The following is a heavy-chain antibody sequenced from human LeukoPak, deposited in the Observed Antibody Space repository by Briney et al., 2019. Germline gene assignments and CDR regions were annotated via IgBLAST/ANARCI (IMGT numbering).Heavy chain of an antibody. CDR1: GFTFSSYS. CDR2: ISSSSSYI. J-gene: IGHJ6*02. Sequence: GGSLRLSCAASGFTFSSYSMNWVRQAPGKGLEWVSSISSSSSYIYYADSVKGRFTISRDNAKNSLYLQMNSLRAEDTAVYYCARDRSVDSSGYYEDYYGMDVWGQGTLVTVSS. V-gene: IGHV3-21*01. D-gene: IGHD3-22*01. CDR3: ARDRSVDSSGYYEDYYGMDV.